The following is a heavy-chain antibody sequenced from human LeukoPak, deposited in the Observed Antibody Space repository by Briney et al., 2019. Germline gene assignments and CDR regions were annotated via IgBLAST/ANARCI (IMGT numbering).Heavy chain of an antibody. D-gene: IGHD4-11*01. CDR2: ITHSGNT. V-gene: IGHV4-34*01. J-gene: IGHJ5*02. Sequence: SSETLSLTCAVYGGSFSGYYWSWIRQSPGKGLEWIGEITHSGNTNYNPSLKSRVTISKDTSNNQLSLKLGSVTAADTAVYYCARGGTSNYNNWFDPWGQGTLVTVSS. CDR1: GGSFSGYY. CDR3: ARGGTSNYNNWFDP.